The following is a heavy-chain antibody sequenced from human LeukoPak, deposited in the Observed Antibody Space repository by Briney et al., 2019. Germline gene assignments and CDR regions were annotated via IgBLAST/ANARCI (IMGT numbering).Heavy chain of an antibody. CDR3: ARVGSYDSSGYYFTD. Sequence: SDTLSLTCTVSGASISSHYWTWIRQPPGKALEWIGYIYHSGGTTYKPSLKSRVTISVDTPDNQVSLRLTSVTAADTAVYYCARVGSYDSSGYYFTDWGQGTPVTVSS. CDR1: GASISSHY. CDR2: IYHSGGT. V-gene: IGHV4-59*11. J-gene: IGHJ4*02. D-gene: IGHD3-22*01.